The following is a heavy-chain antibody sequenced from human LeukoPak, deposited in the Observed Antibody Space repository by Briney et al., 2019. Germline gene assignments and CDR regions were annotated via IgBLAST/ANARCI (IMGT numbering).Heavy chain of an antibody. J-gene: IGHJ4*02. CDR1: GGSISSSSYY. D-gene: IGHD6-13*01. Sequence: SETLSLTCTVSGGSISSSSYYWGWIRQPPGKGLEWIGSIYYSGSTYYNPSLKSRVTISVDTSKNQFSLKLSSVTAADTAVYYCAREPRKQQLVKGTDYWGQGTLVTVSS. V-gene: IGHV4-39*07. CDR3: AREPRKQQLVKGTDY. CDR2: IYYSGST.